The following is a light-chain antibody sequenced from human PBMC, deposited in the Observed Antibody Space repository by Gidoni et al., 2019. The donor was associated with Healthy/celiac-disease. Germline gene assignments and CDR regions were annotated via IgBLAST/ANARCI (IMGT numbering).Light chain of an antibody. Sequence: EIALTQSPGTLSLSPGERATLPCRASQSVSSSYLAWYQQKPGQAPRLLIYGASSRATGIPDRFSGSGSGTDFTLTISRLEPEDFAVYYCQQYGSSPTWTFGQGTKVEIK. CDR3: QQYGSSPTWT. CDR2: GAS. V-gene: IGKV3-20*01. J-gene: IGKJ1*01. CDR1: QSVSSSY.